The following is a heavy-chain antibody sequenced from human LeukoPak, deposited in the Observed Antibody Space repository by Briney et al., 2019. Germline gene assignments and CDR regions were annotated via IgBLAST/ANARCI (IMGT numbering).Heavy chain of an antibody. D-gene: IGHD3-22*01. Sequence: ASVKVSCKASVYTFTGYYMHWVRPAPGQGLEWMGWINPNSGGTNYAQKFQGRVTMTRDTSISTTYMELSRLRSDDTAVYYCARGKGYYDSSGYYSPTFDYWGQGTLVTVSS. CDR1: VYTFTGYY. CDR2: INPNSGGT. J-gene: IGHJ4*02. CDR3: ARGKGYYDSSGYYSPTFDY. V-gene: IGHV1-2*02.